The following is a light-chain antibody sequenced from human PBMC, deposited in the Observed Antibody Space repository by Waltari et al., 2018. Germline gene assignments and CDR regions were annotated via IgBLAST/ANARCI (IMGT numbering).Light chain of an antibody. CDR2: EVS. CDR1: SRDVGGYYS. Sequence: QSALTQPASAAGSPGQSITISCTGTSRDVGGYYSVSWYQQHPGKAPKLMIYEVSNRPSGVSSRFSGSKSANTASLTISGLQAEDEADYYCSSYTSSSSWVFGGGTKLTVL. CDR3: SSYTSSSSWV. V-gene: IGLV2-14*01. J-gene: IGLJ3*02.